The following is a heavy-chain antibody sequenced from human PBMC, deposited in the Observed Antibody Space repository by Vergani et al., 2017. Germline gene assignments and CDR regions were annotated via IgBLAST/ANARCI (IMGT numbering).Heavy chain of an antibody. J-gene: IGHJ4*02. CDR2: INHSGSA. D-gene: IGHD3-10*01. V-gene: IGHV4-34*01. CDR3: ARASEAPLLWFGELSYYFDY. CDR1: GGSFSGYF. Sequence: QVQLQQWGAGLLKPSETLSLTCAVYGGSFSGYFWNWIRQSPGKGLEWIGEINHSGSANYNPSLKSRVTISVDTSKHQFSLKRSSVTAADTAVYYCARASEAPLLWFGELSYYFDYWGQGTLVTVSS.